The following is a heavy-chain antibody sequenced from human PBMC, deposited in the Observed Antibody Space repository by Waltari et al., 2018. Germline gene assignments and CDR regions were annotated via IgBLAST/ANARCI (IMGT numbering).Heavy chain of an antibody. D-gene: IGHD6-19*01. V-gene: IGHV3-53*01. CDR3: APLAVAGWVAFDI. J-gene: IGHJ3*02. CDR1: GFTVSSNY. CDR2: IYSGGST. Sequence: EVQLVESGGGLIQPGGSLRLSCAASGFTVSSNYMSWVRQAPGKGLEWVSVIYSGGSTYYADSVKGRFTISRDNSKNTLYLQMNSLRAEDTAVYYCAPLAVAGWVAFDIWGQGTMVTVSS.